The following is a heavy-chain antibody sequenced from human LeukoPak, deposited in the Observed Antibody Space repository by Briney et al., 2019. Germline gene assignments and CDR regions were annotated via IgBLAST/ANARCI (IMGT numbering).Heavy chain of an antibody. CDR2: IKSKTDGGTT. CDR1: GFTFTTYT. J-gene: IGHJ4*02. D-gene: IGHD6-19*01. V-gene: IGHV3-15*01. Sequence: PGGSLRLSCVASGFTFTTYTMSWVRQAPGKGLEWVGRIKSKTDGGTTDYAAPVKGRFTISRDDSKNTLYLQMNSLKTEDTAVYYCTTHEQWLVLVNYWGQGTLVTVSS. CDR3: TTHEQWLVLVNY.